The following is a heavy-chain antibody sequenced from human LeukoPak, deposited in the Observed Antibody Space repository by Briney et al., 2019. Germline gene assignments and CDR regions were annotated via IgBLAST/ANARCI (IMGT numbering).Heavy chain of an antibody. D-gene: IGHD2-15*01. CDR1: GFTFSLYS. CDR2: ISVDGSRI. V-gene: IGHV3-21*01. Sequence: WGSLRLSCATSGFTFSLYSMNWVRQAPGKGLEWVSSISVDGSRIYYADSVKGRFTISRDTAKNSVYLQMSSLRADDTAVYYCARALCGSCYYFDYWGQGILVTVSS. J-gene: IGHJ4*02. CDR3: ARALCGSCYYFDY.